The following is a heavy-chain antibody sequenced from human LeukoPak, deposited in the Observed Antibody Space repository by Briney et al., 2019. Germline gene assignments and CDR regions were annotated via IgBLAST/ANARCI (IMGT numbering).Heavy chain of an antibody. CDR2: INPNSGGT. V-gene: IGHV1-2*02. Sequence: GASVKVSCKASGYTFTCYYMHWVRQAPGQGLEWMGWINPNSGGTNYAQKFQGRVTMTRDTSISTAYMELSRLRSDDTAVYYCARGVQLLWFGELWPPDYWGQGTLVTVSS. J-gene: IGHJ4*02. CDR3: ARGVQLLWFGELWPPDY. D-gene: IGHD3-10*01. CDR1: GYTFTCYY.